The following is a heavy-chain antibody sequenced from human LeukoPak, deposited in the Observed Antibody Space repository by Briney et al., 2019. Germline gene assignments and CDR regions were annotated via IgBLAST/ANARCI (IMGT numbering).Heavy chain of an antibody. CDR3: AREEGYCSGGSCYNY. J-gene: IGHJ4*02. Sequence: ASVKVSCKASGYTFTGYYMHWVRQAPGQGLKWMGWINPNSGGTNYAQKFQGRVTMTRDTSISTAYMELSRLRSDDTAVYYCAREEGYCSGGSCYNYWGQGTLVTVSS. CDR2: INPNSGGT. V-gene: IGHV1-2*02. CDR1: GYTFTGYY. D-gene: IGHD2-15*01.